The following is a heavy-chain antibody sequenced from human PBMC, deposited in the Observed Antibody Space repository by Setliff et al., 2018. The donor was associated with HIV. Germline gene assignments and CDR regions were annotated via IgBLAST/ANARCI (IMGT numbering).Heavy chain of an antibody. CDR2: IYYSGSA. CDR3: ARRKVGAHTGGWFDP. CDR1: GGSISSSSYY. Sequence: ETLSLTCTVSGGSISSSSYYWGWIRQPPGKGLEWIGTIYYSGSAYYKPSLKNRVTISLHTSQKQFSLKVSSVTAADTAVYYCARRKVGAHTGGWFDPWGQGTLVTVSS. V-gene: IGHV4-39*07. J-gene: IGHJ5*02. D-gene: IGHD1-26*01.